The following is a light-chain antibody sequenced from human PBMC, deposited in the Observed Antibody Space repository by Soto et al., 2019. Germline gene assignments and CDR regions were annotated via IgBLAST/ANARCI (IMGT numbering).Light chain of an antibody. Sequence: ETVLTQSPGTLSLSPGDRATLSCRASQNVYSNFVGWYQQRPGQAPRLLIYGTSTRATDIPDRFSGSGSGTDFPLTISSLEPDDFAVYFWHQQGNSPLTFGPGTKVDF. J-gene: IGKJ3*01. V-gene: IGKV3-20*01. CDR3: HQQGNSPLT. CDR2: GTS. CDR1: QNVYSNF.